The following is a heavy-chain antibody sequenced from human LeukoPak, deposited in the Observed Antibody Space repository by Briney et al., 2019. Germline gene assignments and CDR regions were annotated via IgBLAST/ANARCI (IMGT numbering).Heavy chain of an antibody. D-gene: IGHD3-10*01. CDR3: ARHRETYYYGSGSQNWFDP. V-gene: IGHV1-2*02. Sequence: ASVKVSCKASGYTFTGYYMHWVRQAPGQGLEWMGWINPNSGGTNYAQKFQGRVTMTRDTSISTAYMELSRLRSDDTAVYYCARHRETYYYGSGSQNWFDPWGQGTLVTVSS. CDR2: INPNSGGT. CDR1: GYTFTGYY. J-gene: IGHJ5*02.